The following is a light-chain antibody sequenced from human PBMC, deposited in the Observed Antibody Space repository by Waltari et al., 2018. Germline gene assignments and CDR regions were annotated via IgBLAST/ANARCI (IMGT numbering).Light chain of an antibody. CDR1: QSFSSTD. CDR3: HQHGSSPLT. J-gene: IGKJ4*01. Sequence: EIVLTQSPDTLSLSPGERANLSVRARQSFSSTDLAWYQHKPGQAPRLLISGASSRATGIPDRFSGSGSGTDFTLTISRLEPEDFAVYYCHQHGSSPLTFGGGTKVEIK. CDR2: GAS. V-gene: IGKV3-20*01.